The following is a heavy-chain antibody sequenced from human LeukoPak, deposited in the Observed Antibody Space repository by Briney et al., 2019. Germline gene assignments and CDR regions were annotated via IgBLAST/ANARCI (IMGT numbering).Heavy chain of an antibody. CDR2: INPNSGGT. Sequence: ASVKVSCKASGYTFTVYNIHWVRPAPGQGLERLGWINPNSGGTHYAQNFQGRVAMTRDTSINTAYMELTRLTFDDTAVYYCATGSGSSWFDPWGQGTPVTVSS. J-gene: IGHJ5*02. D-gene: IGHD3-10*01. CDR3: ATGSGSSWFDP. CDR1: GYTFTVYN. V-gene: IGHV1-2*02.